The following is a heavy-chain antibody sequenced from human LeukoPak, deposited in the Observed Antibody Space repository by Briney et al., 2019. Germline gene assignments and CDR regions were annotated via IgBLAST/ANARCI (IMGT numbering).Heavy chain of an antibody. CDR3: ARDQRRTTVTFLYNYYYGMDV. J-gene: IGHJ6*02. CDR2: ISGSSTYT. Sequence: GGSLRLSCAASGFTFRDHYMSWIRQAPGKGLEWASYISGSSTYTDYADSVKGRFTISRDNTKNSLYLQMNSLTAEDTAVYYCARDQRRTTVTFLYNYYYGMDVWGQGTTVTVSS. V-gene: IGHV3-11*05. CDR1: GFTFRDHY. D-gene: IGHD4-17*01.